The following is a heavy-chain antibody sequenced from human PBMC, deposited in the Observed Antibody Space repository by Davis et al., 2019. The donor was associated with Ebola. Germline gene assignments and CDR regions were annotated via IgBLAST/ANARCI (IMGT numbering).Heavy chain of an antibody. J-gene: IGHJ4*02. CDR1: GFIFSDYY. CDR2: IKHKINGETT. Sequence: GESLKISCAASGFIFSDYYMSWVRQAPGKGLEWVGLIKHKINGETTEYAAPVNGRYTISRDDSTNTLYLQMDSLKAEDTAVYYCTKVALVVSSGYYFDYWGQGALVTVSS. V-gene: IGHV3-15*01. CDR3: TKVALVVSSGYYFDY. D-gene: IGHD3-22*01.